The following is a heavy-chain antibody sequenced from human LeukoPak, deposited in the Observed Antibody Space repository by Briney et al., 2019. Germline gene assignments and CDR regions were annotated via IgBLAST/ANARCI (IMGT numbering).Heavy chain of an antibody. CDR2: IKQDGSEK. Sequence: PGGSLRLSCAASGFTFTAYGIHWVRQAPGKGLEWVANIKQDGSEKYYVDSVKGRFTISRDNAKNSLYLQMNSLRAEDTAVYYCARDVFIGGYSYGYGGFDYWGQGTLVTVSS. CDR3: ARDVFIGGYSYGYGGFDY. V-gene: IGHV3-7*01. J-gene: IGHJ4*02. CDR1: GFTFTAYG. D-gene: IGHD5-18*01.